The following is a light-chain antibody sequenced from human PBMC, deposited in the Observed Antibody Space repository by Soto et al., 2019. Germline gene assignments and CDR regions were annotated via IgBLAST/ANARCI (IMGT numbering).Light chain of an antibody. J-gene: IGLJ3*02. Sequence: QSVLTQPPSASGSPGQSVTISCTGTSSDVGGYNYVSWYQQHPGKAPKLMIYEVSKRPSGVPDRFSGSKSGNTASLTVSGLQVEDEADYYCQAYDYSLTAFVFGGGTKLTVL. CDR3: QAYDYSLTAFV. CDR1: SSDVGGYNY. V-gene: IGLV2-8*01. CDR2: EVS.